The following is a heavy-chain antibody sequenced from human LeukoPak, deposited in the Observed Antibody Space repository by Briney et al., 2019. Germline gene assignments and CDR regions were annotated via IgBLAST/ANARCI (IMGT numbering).Heavy chain of an antibody. CDR1: GFTFSSCA. V-gene: IGHV3-23*01. J-gene: IGHJ4*02. CDR2: ISGSCGST. D-gene: IGHD3-16*01. Sequence: GGSLRLSCAASGFTFSSCAMSLVRQAPGKVLWWVSAISGSCGSTYYADSVKGRFTISTDHSKNTLYLQMTSLRAEDTPVYYCAKGSLRRGDYYWGQGTLVTVSS. CDR3: AKGSLRRGDYY.